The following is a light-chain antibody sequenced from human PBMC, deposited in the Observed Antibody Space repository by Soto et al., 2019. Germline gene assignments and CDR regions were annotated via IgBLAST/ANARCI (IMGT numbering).Light chain of an antibody. V-gene: IGKV3-20*01. J-gene: IGKJ4*01. CDR1: QSVSSSY. CDR3: QQYASSPLT. CDR2: DAS. Sequence: EIELTQSPGTLSLSPGERATLSCRASQSVSSSYLAWYQQKPGNAPRLLIYDASSRATGIPDRFSGSGSGTYFNLTISMLQPEDFAVYYCQQYASSPLTFGGGTKVDLK.